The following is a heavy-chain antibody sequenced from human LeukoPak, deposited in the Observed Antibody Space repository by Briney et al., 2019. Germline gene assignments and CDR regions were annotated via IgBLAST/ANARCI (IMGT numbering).Heavy chain of an antibody. CDR3: ARGYGAKSGNY. J-gene: IGHJ4*02. CDR1: AFTFSSYS. CDR2: ISSTNNYT. V-gene: IGHV3-21*01. Sequence: GGSLRLSCTASAFTFSSYSINWVRQAPGKGMEWVSSISSTNNYTYYADSVKGRFTISRDNAKTSVYLHMNSLRAEDTAVYYCARGYGAKSGNYWGQGTLVTVSS. D-gene: IGHD4-23*01.